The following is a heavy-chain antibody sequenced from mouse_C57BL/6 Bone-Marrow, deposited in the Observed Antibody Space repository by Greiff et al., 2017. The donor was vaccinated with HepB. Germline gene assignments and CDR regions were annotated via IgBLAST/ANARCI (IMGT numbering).Heavy chain of an antibody. J-gene: IGHJ4*01. D-gene: IGHD2-4*01. CDR1: GFTFSDYG. CDR3: AREGYEYDEGPLGY. V-gene: IGHV5-17*01. Sequence: EVKVVESGGGLVKPGGSLKLSCAASGFTFSDYGMHWVRQAPEKGLEWVAYISSGSSTIYYADTVKGRFTISRDNAKNTLFLQMTRLRSEDTAMYYCAREGYEYDEGPLGYWGQGTSVTVSS. CDR2: ISSGSSTI.